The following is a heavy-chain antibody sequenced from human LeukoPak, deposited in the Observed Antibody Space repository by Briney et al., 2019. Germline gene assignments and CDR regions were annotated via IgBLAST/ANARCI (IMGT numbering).Heavy chain of an antibody. CDR3: ARGGSYFDISGYYFY. J-gene: IGHJ4*02. CDR1: GFTVGSNT. D-gene: IGHD3-22*01. CDR2: IYSGGST. Sequence: PGGSLRLSCAASGFTVGSNTMSWGRQAPGKGLEWVSIIYSGGSTSYADSVKGRFTISRDNSKNTLYLQMNSLRTEDTAVYYCARGGSYFDISGYYFYWGQGTLVTVSS. V-gene: IGHV3-66*01.